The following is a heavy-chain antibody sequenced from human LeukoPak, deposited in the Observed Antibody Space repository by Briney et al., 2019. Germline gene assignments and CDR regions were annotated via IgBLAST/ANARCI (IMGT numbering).Heavy chain of an antibody. D-gene: IGHD1-14*01. Sequence: GGSLRLSCAASGLTFSTNAMAWVRQAPRKGLDWVSSITPSGDFTYYADSVKGRFTISRDNSRNTLYLQMNSLRVEDTALYYCANKPAGFDSWGQGTLVTVSS. CDR1: GLTFSTNA. CDR3: ANKPAGFDS. CDR2: ITPSGDFT. V-gene: IGHV3-23*01. J-gene: IGHJ5*01.